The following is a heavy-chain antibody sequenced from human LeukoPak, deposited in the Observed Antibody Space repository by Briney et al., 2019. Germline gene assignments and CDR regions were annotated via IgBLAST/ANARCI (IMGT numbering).Heavy chain of an antibody. CDR1: GFTFSSYS. J-gene: IGHJ4*02. CDR3: ARTEDDFWSGYLDDY. V-gene: IGHV3-21*01. Sequence: GSLRLSCAASGFTFSSYSMNWVRQAPGKGLEWVSSISSSSSYIYYADSVKGRFTISRDNAKNSLYLQMNSLRAEDTAVYYCARTEDDFWSGYLDDYWGQGTLVTVSS. D-gene: IGHD3-3*01. CDR2: ISSSSSYI.